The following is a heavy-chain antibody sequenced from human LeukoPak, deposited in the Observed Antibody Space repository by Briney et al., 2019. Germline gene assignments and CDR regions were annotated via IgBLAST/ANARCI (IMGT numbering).Heavy chain of an antibody. CDR1: GFTFSSYA. CDR3: ATSRKIPAAMWSRFYYYMDV. CDR2: INHSGST. J-gene: IGHJ6*03. V-gene: IGHV4-34*08. D-gene: IGHD2-2*01. Sequence: TGGSLRLSCAASGFTFSSYAMSWIRQPPGKGLEWIGEINHSGSTNYNPSLKSRVTISVDTSKNQFSLKLSSVTAADTAVYYCATSRKIPAAMWSRFYYYMDVWGKGTTVTVSS.